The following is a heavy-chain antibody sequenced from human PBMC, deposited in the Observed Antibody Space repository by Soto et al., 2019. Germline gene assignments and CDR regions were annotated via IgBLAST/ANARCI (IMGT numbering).Heavy chain of an antibody. V-gene: IGHV1-69*13. D-gene: IGHD3-3*01. Sequence: SVKVSCKASGGTFSSYAISWVRQAPGQGLEWMGGIIPIFGTANYAQKFQGRVTITADESTSTAYMELSSLRSEDTAVYYCAVRSGYYTGIYNYYYGMDVWGQGTTVTVS. CDR3: AVRSGYYTGIYNYYYGMDV. CDR2: IIPIFGTA. CDR1: GGTFSSYA. J-gene: IGHJ6*02.